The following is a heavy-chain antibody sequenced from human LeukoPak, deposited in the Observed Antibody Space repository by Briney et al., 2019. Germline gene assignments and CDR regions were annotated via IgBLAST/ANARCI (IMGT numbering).Heavy chain of an antibody. CDR3: ARDLNWTQVDY. CDR1: GFTFNAHW. V-gene: IGHV3-74*01. J-gene: IGHJ4*02. CDR2: INTDGSVT. D-gene: IGHD1-20*01. Sequence: PGGSLRLSWAASGFTFNAHWMHWVRQTPEKGLVWVSRINTDGSVTNYADSVKGRFTISRDNAKDTLYLQMNSLRVEDTAVYYCARDLNWTQVDYWGQGSLVTVSS.